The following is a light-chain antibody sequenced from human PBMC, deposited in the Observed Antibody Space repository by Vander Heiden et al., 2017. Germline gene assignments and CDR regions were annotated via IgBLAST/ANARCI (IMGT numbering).Light chain of an antibody. J-gene: IGKJ2*01. Sequence: EIVLTQSPATLSLSPGERATLSCRASQSVSSYLAWYQQKPGQAPRLLIYDASNRANGIPDRFSGSGSGTDFTLTSSSLEPEDFAVYYGQQRSNWYTFGQGTKVEIK. CDR3: QQRSNWYT. CDR2: DAS. V-gene: IGKV3-11*01. CDR1: QSVSSY.